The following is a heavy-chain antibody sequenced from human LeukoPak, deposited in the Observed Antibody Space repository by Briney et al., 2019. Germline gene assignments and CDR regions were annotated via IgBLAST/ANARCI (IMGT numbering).Heavy chain of an antibody. CDR1: GGSISSYY. J-gene: IGHJ4*02. Sequence: PSETLSLTCTVSGGSISSYYWSWIRQPAGKGLEWIGRIYSSGSTNFNPSLKSRVTMSVDTSKNQFSLKLNSVTAVDTAMYYCARMYSGTYGGIDYWGQGTLVTVSS. D-gene: IGHD1-26*01. CDR3: ARMYSGTYGGIDY. CDR2: IYSSGST. V-gene: IGHV4-4*07.